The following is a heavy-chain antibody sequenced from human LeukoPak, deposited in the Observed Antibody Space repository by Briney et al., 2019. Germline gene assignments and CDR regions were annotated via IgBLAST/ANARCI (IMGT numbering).Heavy chain of an antibody. CDR1: GFTFDDYA. V-gene: IGHV3-43*02. D-gene: IGHD4-23*01. CDR2: ISGDGGST. Sequence: GGSLRLSCAASGFTFDDYAMHWVRQAPGKGLEWASLISGDGGSTYYADSVKGRFTISRDNSKNSLYLQMNSLRTEDTALYYCAKDPGGGNSGAFDIWGQGTMVTVSS. J-gene: IGHJ3*02. CDR3: AKDPGGGNSGAFDI.